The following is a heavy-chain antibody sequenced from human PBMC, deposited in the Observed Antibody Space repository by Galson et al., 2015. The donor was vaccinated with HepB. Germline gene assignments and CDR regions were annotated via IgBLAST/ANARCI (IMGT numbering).Heavy chain of an antibody. V-gene: IGHV1-2*06. J-gene: IGHJ4*02. D-gene: IGHD3-10*01. CDR3: ARDSSYYYGSGSYSPSDY. Sequence: SVKVSCKASGYTFTGYYMHWVRQAPGQGLEWMGRINPNSGGTNYAQKFQGRVTMTRDTSISTAYMELSRLRSDNTAVYYCARDSSYYYGSGSYSPSDYWGQGTLVTVSS. CDR1: GYTFTGYY. CDR2: INPNSGGT.